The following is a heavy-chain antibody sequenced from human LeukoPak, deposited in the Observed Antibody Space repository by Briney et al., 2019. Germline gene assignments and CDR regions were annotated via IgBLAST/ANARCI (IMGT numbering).Heavy chain of an antibody. Sequence: SETLSLTCTVFGGSISSRSYYWGWIRQPPGKGLEWIGSIYYSGSTYYNPSLKSRVTISVDTSKNQFSLKLSSVTAADTAVYYCARQGASSWYIDYWGQGTLVTVSS. D-gene: IGHD6-13*01. CDR3: ARQGASSWYIDY. CDR2: IYYSGST. J-gene: IGHJ4*02. CDR1: GGSISSRSYY. V-gene: IGHV4-39*01.